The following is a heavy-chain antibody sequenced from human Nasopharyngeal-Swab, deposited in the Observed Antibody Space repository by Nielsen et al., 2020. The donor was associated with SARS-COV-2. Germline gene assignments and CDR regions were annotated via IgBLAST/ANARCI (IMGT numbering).Heavy chain of an antibody. CDR3: AREIDSRGGDAFGI. V-gene: IGHV3-11*05. CDR2: ISSSSSYT. CDR1: GFTFSDYY. Sequence: GESLKISCAASGFTFSDYYMSWIRQAPGKGLEWVSYISSSSSYTNYADSVKGRFTISRDNAKNSLYLQMNSLRAEDTAVYYCAREIDSRGGDAFGIWGQGTMVTVSS. J-gene: IGHJ3*02. D-gene: IGHD3-22*01.